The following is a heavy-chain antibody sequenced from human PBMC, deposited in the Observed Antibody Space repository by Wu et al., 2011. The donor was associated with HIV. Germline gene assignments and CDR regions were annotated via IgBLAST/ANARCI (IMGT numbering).Heavy chain of an antibody. CDR3: AGPRGYSYGSFDY. D-gene: IGHD5-18*01. CDR2: IIPILEKP. V-gene: IGHV1-69*13. CDR1: GYTFISYG. Sequence: QVQLVQSGAEVKKPGASVKVSCKASGYTFISYGISWVRQAPGEGLEWMGRIIPILEKPKYAQKYQGRVAITADESTSTAYMELSSLGSEDTAVYYCAGPRGYSYGSFDYWGQGTLVIVSS. J-gene: IGHJ4*02.